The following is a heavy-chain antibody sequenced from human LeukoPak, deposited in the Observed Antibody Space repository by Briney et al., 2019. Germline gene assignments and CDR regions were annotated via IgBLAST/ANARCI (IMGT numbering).Heavy chain of an antibody. CDR3: ASIGKAARPDY. CDR1: GFTISSNY. Sequence: PGGSLRLSCAVSGFTISSNYMSWVRQAPGKGLEYVSAISSNGDSTYYAKSVKGRFTISRDNSKNTLYLQMGTLREEDMAVYYCASIGKAARPDYWGQGTLVTVSS. D-gene: IGHD6-6*01. J-gene: IGHJ4*02. CDR2: ISSNGDST. V-gene: IGHV3-64*01.